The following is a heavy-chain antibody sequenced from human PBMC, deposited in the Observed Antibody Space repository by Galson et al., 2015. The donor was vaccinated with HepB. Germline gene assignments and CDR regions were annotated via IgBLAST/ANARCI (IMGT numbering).Heavy chain of an antibody. J-gene: IGHJ4*02. V-gene: IGHV1-24*01. CDR2: FDPEDGET. CDR3: ATSPLGGSGSYELPCFDY. Sequence: SVKVSCKVSGYTLTELSMHWVRQAPGKGLEWMGGFDPEDGETIYAQKFQGRVTMTEDTSTDTAYMELSSLRSEDTAVYYCATSPLGGSGSYELPCFDYWGQGTLVTVSS. D-gene: IGHD3-10*01. CDR1: GYTLTELS.